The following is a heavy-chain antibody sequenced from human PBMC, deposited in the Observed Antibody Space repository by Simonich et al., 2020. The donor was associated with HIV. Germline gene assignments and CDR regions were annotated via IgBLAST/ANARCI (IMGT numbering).Heavy chain of an antibody. J-gene: IGHJ4*02. CDR2: ISSSRSYI. CDR3: ARDGRKGSSTSCSDY. Sequence: EVQLVESVGGLVKPGGSLRLSCAASGFTFSRYSMNWVRQAPGKGLEWVSSISSSRSYIYYADSVKGRFTISRDHAKNSLYLQMNSLRAEDTAVYYCARDGRKGSSTSCSDYWGQGTLVTVSS. CDR1: GFTFSRYS. D-gene: IGHD2-2*01. V-gene: IGHV3-21*01.